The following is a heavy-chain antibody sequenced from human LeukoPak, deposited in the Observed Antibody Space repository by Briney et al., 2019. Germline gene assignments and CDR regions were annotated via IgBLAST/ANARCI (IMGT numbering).Heavy chain of an antibody. Sequence: GGSLRLSCAASGFTFDDYAMPWVRQAPGKGLEWVSGISWNSGSIGYADSVKGRFTISKDNAKNSLYLQMNSLRAEDTALYYCAKDRGSIAVAGWGPDYWGQGTLVTVSS. CDR2: ISWNSGSI. CDR1: GFTFDDYA. CDR3: AKDRGSIAVAGWGPDY. D-gene: IGHD6-19*01. V-gene: IGHV3-9*01. J-gene: IGHJ4*02.